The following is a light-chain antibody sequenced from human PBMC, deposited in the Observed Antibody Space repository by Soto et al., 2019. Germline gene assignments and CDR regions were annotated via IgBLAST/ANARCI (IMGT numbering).Light chain of an antibody. Sequence: QSALTQPASVSGSPGQSITISCTGTNSDVGGYNYVSWYQQHPGKAPKLMIYDVTNRPSGVPIRFSGSKSGNTASLTISGLQAEDEADYHCSSYTIRSTYVFGSGTKATVL. CDR2: DVT. J-gene: IGLJ1*01. CDR1: NSDVGGYNY. CDR3: SSYTIRSTYV. V-gene: IGLV2-14*01.